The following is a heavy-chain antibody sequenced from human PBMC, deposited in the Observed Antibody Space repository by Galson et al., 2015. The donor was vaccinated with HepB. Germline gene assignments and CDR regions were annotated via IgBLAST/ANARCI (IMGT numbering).Heavy chain of an antibody. J-gene: IGHJ4*02. D-gene: IGHD5-24*01. CDR1: GYTFTTYS. CDR2: ITAYNGKI. CDR3: ARGGVATIGGPTFDY. Sequence: SVKVSCKASGYTFTTYSISWVRQAPGQGLEWMGWITAYNGKINYALKFHGRVTMTTDTSTRTAYMELKSLRSHDTAVYYVARGGVATIGGPTFDYWGQGTLVTVSS. V-gene: IGHV1-18*01.